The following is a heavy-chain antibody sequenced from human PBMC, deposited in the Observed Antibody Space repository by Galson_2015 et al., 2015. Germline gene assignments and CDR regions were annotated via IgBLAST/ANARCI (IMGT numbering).Heavy chain of an antibody. Sequence: SLRLSCAASGFTFSSYSMNWVRQAPGKGLEWVSYISSSSSTIYYADSVKGRFTISRGNAKNSLYLQMNSLRDEDTAVYYCAGDPKLYDSSGYYYDAFDIWGQGTMVTVSS. CDR1: GFTFSSYS. CDR2: ISSSSSTI. D-gene: IGHD3-22*01. CDR3: AGDPKLYDSSGYYYDAFDI. V-gene: IGHV3-48*02. J-gene: IGHJ3*02.